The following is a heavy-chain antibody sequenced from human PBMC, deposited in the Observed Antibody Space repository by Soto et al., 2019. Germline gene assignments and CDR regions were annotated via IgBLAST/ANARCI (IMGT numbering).Heavy chain of an antibody. CDR3: ATALVYSGACSGDY. Sequence: GGSLRLSCAASGFTFSSYGMHWVRQAPGKGLEWVAVIWYDGSNKYYADSVKGRFTISRDNSKNTLYLQMNSLRAEDTAVYYCATALVYSGACSGDYWGQGTLVTVSS. J-gene: IGHJ4*02. CDR1: GFTFSSYG. D-gene: IGHD1-20*01. V-gene: IGHV3-33*01. CDR2: IWYDGSNK.